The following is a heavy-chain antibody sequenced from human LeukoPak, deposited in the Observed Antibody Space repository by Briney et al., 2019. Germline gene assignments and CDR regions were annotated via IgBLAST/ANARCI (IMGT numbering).Heavy chain of an antibody. Sequence: GSLRLSCAASGFTFSSYWMSWVRQAPGKGLEWVANIKQDGSNKYYADSVKGRFTISRDNSKNTLYLQMNSLRAEDTAVYYCARDPAYSSGSIDYWGQGTLVTVSS. CDR1: GFTFSSYW. CDR3: ARDPAYSSGSIDY. CDR2: IKQDGSNK. D-gene: IGHD6-19*01. V-gene: IGHV3-7*01. J-gene: IGHJ4*02.